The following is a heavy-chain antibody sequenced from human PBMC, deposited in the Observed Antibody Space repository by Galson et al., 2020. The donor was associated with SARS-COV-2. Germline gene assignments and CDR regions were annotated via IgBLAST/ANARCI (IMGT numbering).Heavy chain of an antibody. D-gene: IGHD6-13*01. CDR2: ISPNGGTS. J-gene: IGHJ4*02. V-gene: IGHV3-64D*06. Sequence: GESLKISCSASGFIFSDYAMHWVLQAPGKGLEYVSAISPNGGTSFYADSVKDRFTMSRDNSRNMFYLQMTSLRLEDTGFYYCLSYSSTRQNHWGQGTLVTVSS. CDR1: GFIFSDYA. CDR3: LSYSSTRQNH.